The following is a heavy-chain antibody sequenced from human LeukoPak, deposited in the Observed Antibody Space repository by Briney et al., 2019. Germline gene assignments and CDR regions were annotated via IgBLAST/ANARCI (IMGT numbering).Heavy chain of an antibody. CDR1: GGSTSSYH. Sequence: SETLSLTCTVSGGSTSSYHWSWIRQPPGKGLEWIGYIYYSGSTNYNPSLKSRVTISVDTSKNQFSLKLSSVTAADTAVYYCARGVELVHYYYYYYMDVWGKGTTVTVSS. D-gene: IGHD6-13*01. CDR3: ARGVELVHYYYYYYMDV. CDR2: IYYSGST. V-gene: IGHV4-59*01. J-gene: IGHJ6*03.